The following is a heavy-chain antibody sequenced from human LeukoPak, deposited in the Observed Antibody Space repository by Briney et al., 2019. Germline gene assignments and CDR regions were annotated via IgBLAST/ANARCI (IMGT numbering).Heavy chain of an antibody. CDR3: ARETYDPTHNYYYGMDV. D-gene: IGHD3-22*01. CDR1: GFTVSSNY. Sequence: GGSLRLSCAASGFTVSSNYMSWVRQAPGKGLEWVSVIYSGGSTYYADSVKGRFTISRDNSKNTLYLQMNSLRAEDTAVYYCARETYDPTHNYYYGMDVWGQGTTVTVSS. V-gene: IGHV3-53*01. CDR2: IYSGGST. J-gene: IGHJ6*02.